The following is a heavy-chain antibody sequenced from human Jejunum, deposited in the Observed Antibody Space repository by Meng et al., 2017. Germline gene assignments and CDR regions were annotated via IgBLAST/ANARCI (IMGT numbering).Heavy chain of an antibody. CDR3: ARGGPSWYGVH. CDR2: IIPLFDTP. D-gene: IGHD3-10*01. J-gene: IGHJ4*02. CDR1: GGRFSDFA. V-gene: IGHV1-69*06. Sequence: QVQGVPSGAEVKKPGSSGKGSCQPSGGRFSDFAIIWVRQAPGQGLEWMGCIIPLFDTPHYAQKFQDRVTITADKSTSTSYMELSSLRSDDTAVYYCARGGPSWYGVHWGQGTLVTVSS.